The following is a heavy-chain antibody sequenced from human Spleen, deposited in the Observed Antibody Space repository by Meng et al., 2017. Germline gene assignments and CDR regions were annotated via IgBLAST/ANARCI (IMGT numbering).Heavy chain of an antibody. D-gene: IGHD3-22*01. Sequence: QVQLVESGGGVVQPGRSLRLSCAASGFIFRNYAMHWVRQAPGKGLEWVAVISYDGSYKNYADSVKGRFTISRDNSKNTLYLQMNSLRAEDTAVYYCAGGYYYGDYWGHGTLVTVSS. CDR1: GFIFRNYA. V-gene: IGHV3-30-3*01. J-gene: IGHJ4*01. CDR3: AGGYYYGDY. CDR2: ISYDGSYK.